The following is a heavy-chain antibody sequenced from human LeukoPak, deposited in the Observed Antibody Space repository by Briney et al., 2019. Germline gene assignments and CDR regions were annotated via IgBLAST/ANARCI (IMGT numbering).Heavy chain of an antibody. D-gene: IGHD2-15*01. CDR1: GGSISGYY. J-gene: IGHJ4*02. V-gene: IGHV4-59*01. Sequence: PETLSLTCTVSGGSISGYYWSWIRQPPGKGLEWVGYIYYSGSTNYNPSLKSRVTISVDTSKNQFSLKLSSVTAADTAVYYCAREGNCSGGSCYFSEFDYWGQGTLVTVSS. CDR2: IYYSGST. CDR3: AREGNCSGGSCYFSEFDY.